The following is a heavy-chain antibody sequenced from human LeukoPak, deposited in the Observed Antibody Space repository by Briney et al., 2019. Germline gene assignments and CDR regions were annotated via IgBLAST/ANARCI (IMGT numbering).Heavy chain of an antibody. CDR3: ARGDSVRGDYGDYNLLSFDP. CDR2: IYYSGST. D-gene: IGHD4-17*01. Sequence: SQTLSLTCTVSGGSISSGGYYWSWIRQHPGKGLEWIGYIYYSGSTYYNPSLESRVTISVDTSKNQFSLKLSSVTAADTAVYYCARGDSVRGDYGDYNLLSFDPWGQGTLVTVSS. V-gene: IGHV4-31*03. J-gene: IGHJ5*02. CDR1: GGSISSGGYY.